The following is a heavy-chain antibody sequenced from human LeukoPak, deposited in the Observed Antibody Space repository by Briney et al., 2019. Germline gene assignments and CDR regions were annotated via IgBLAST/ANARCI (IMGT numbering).Heavy chain of an antibody. D-gene: IGHD2-15*01. V-gene: IGHV1-18*01. CDR2: ISAYNGNT. CDR1: GGTFSSYA. J-gene: IGHJ6*03. CDR3: ARRAGYCSGGSCYSNYYYYMDV. Sequence: GASVKVSCKASGGTFSSYAISWVRQAPGQGLEWMGWISAYNGNTNYAQKLQGRVTMTTDTSTSTAYMELRSLRSDDTAVYYCARRAGYCSGGSCYSNYYYYMDVWGKGTTVTVSS.